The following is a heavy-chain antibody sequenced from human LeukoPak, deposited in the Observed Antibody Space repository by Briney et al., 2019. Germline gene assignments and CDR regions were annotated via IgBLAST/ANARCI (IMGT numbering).Heavy chain of an antibody. CDR3: ARLPLWFGPFDC. CDR1: GGSISSYY. D-gene: IGHD3-10*01. CDR2: IYYSGGT. J-gene: IGHJ4*02. V-gene: IGHV4-59*08. Sequence: PSETLSLTCTVSGGSISSYYWSWIRQPPGKGLEWIGYIYYSGGTNYNPSLKSRVTISVDTSKNQFSLKLSSVTAADTAVYYCARLPLWFGPFDCWGQGTLVTVSS.